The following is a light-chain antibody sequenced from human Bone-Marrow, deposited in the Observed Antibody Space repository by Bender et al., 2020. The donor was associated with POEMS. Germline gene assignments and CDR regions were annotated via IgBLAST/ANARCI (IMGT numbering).Light chain of an antibody. CDR2: QVT. J-gene: IGLJ2*01. Sequence: SYEVTQPPSVSVSPGQTASITCSGDDLGDKYVAWYQQKPGQSPVLVIYQVTKRPSGIPERFSGSNSGNTATLTISGTQAMDEADYYCQAWDTYSVIFGGGTKFTVL. CDR1: DLGDKY. V-gene: IGLV3-1*01. CDR3: QAWDTYSVI.